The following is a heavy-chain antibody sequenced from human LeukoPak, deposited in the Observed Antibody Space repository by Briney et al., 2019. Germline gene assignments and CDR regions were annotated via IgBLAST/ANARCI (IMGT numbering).Heavy chain of an antibody. D-gene: IGHD4-17*01. CDR1: GGSTSTGDYY. CDR2: IYTSGST. V-gene: IGHV4-61*02. Sequence: SETLSLTCIVSGGSTSTGDYYCSWIRQPAGKGLEWIGRIYTSGSTNYNPSLKSRVTMSVDTSQNQFSLKLSSVTAADTAVYYCARGDTVTPFDYWGQGTLVTVSS. J-gene: IGHJ4*02. CDR3: ARGDTVTPFDY.